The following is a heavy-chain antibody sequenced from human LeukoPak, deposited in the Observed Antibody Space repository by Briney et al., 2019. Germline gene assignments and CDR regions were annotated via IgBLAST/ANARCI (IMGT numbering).Heavy chain of an antibody. V-gene: IGHV4-34*01. CDR1: GGSSSGYY. CDR3: ARGNWIDY. J-gene: IGHJ4*02. D-gene: IGHD1-20*01. CDR2: INHGGST. Sequence: PSETLSLTCAVYGGSSSGYYWSWIRQPPGKGLEWIGEINHGGSTNYNPSLKSRVTISVDTSKNQFSLKLSSVTAADTAVYYCARGNWIDYWGQGTLVTVSS.